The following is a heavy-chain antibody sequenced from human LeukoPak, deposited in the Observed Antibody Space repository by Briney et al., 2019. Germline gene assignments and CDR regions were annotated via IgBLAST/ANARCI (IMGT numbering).Heavy chain of an antibody. CDR3: ARGYGIAAGD. V-gene: IGHV3-30-3*01. J-gene: IGHJ4*02. D-gene: IGHD6-13*01. Sequence: GGSLRLSCAASGFTFSSYAMHWVRQAPGKGLEGVAVISYDGSNKYYADSVKGRFTISRDNSKNTLYLQMNSLRAEDTAVYYCARGYGIAAGDWGQGTLVTVSS. CDR2: ISYDGSNK. CDR1: GFTFSSYA.